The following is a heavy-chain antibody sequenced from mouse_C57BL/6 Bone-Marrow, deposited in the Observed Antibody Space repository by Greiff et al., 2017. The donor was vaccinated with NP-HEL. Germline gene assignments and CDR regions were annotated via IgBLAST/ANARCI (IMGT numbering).Heavy chain of an antibody. D-gene: IGHD3-1*01. Sequence: QVQLQQSGAELARPGASVKLSCKASGYTFTSYGISWVKQRTGQGLEWIGEIYPRSGNTYYNEKFKGKATLTAGKSSSTAYMELRSLTSEDSAVYFCAREKGLTPAYWGQGTLVTVSA. CDR2: IYPRSGNT. CDR1: GYTFTSYG. V-gene: IGHV1-81*01. J-gene: IGHJ3*01. CDR3: AREKGLTPAY.